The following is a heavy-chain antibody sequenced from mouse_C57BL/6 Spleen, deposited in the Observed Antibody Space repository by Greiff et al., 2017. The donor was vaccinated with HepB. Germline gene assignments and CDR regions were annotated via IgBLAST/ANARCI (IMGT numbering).Heavy chain of an antibody. D-gene: IGHD1-1*01. V-gene: IGHV1-15*01. CDR1: GYTFTDYE. CDR3: TRERELYDYAMDY. Sequence: QVQLQQSGAELVRPGASVTLSCKASGYTFTDYEMHWVKQTPVHGLEWIGAIDPETGGTAYNQKFKGKAILTADKSSSTAYMELRSLTSEDSAVYHCTRERELYDYAMDYWGQGTSVTVSS. J-gene: IGHJ4*01. CDR2: IDPETGGT.